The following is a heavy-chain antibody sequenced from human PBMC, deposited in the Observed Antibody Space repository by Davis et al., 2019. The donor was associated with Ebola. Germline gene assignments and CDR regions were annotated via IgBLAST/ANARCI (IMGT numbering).Heavy chain of an antibody. CDR1: GYSFTSYW. V-gene: IGHV5-51*01. CDR3: ARQAAPDDYGEYYFDY. Sequence: GESLKISCKGSGYSFTSYWIGWVRQMPGKGLEWMGIIYPGDSDTRYSPSFQGQVTISADKSISTAYLQWSSLKASDTAMYYCARQAAPDDYGEYYFDYWGQGTLVTVSS. CDR2: IYPGDSDT. J-gene: IGHJ4*02. D-gene: IGHD4/OR15-4a*01.